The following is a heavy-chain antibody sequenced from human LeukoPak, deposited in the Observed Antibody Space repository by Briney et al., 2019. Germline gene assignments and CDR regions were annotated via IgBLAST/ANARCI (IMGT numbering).Heavy chain of an antibody. Sequence: WGSLRLSCAASGFTFSSYSMNWVRQAPGKGLEWVSSISSSSSYIYYADSVKGRFTISRDNAKNSLYLQMNSLRAEDTAVYYCARAVPSTYYYDSSTYPDYRGQGTLVTVSS. CDR3: ARAVPSTYYYDSSTYPDY. V-gene: IGHV3-21*01. CDR2: ISSSSSYI. D-gene: IGHD3-22*01. CDR1: GFTFSSYS. J-gene: IGHJ4*02.